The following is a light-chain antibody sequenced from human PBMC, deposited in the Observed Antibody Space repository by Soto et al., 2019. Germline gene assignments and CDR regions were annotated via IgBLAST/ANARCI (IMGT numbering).Light chain of an antibody. CDR3: QQYNSYS. CDR2: DAS. V-gene: IGKV1-5*02. J-gene: IGKJ1*01. Sequence: DIQMTQSPSSLSDSVGDRVTIICRASQSVSTRLAWYQQKPGKAPKVLIYDASSWAGGVPSRFTGSGSGTEFPLTISSLQPDDFATYYCQQYNSYSFGQGTKVDI. CDR1: QSVSTR.